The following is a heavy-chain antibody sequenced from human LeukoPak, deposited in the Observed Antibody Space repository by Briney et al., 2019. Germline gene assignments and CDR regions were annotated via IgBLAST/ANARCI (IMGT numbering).Heavy chain of an antibody. CDR2: IHSTGST. V-gene: IGHV4-4*08. CDR3: SRPTATPAGSYYYHYLHV. D-gene: IGHD6-19*01. Sequence: TSDTLSLTCTVSGRPISGHYWHWIRQPPGKGLEWIGYIHSTGSTDYNPSLRRRVTLSVNTSKNHVSLTMAYVTAPDTGVYFLSRPTATPAGSYYYHYLHVWGKGTTVTVSS. CDR1: GRPISGHY. J-gene: IGHJ6*03.